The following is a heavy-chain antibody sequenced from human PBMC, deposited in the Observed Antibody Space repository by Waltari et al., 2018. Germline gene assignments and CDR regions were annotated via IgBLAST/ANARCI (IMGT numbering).Heavy chain of an antibody. V-gene: IGHV1-46*02. J-gene: IGHJ6*02. CDR2: INPSGGST. Sequence: QVQLVQSGAEVKKPGASVQVSCTASGYTFNSYYMHWVRQAPGQGLEWMGIINPSGGSTSYAQKFQGRVTMTRDTSTSTVYMELSSLRSEDTAVYYCAREVVLMVYAMDYYYGMDVWGQGTTVTVSS. D-gene: IGHD2-8*01. CDR3: AREVVLMVYAMDYYYGMDV. CDR1: GYTFNSYY.